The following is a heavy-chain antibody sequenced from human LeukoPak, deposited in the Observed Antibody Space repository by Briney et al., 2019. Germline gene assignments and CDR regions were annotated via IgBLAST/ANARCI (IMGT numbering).Heavy chain of an antibody. V-gene: IGHV4-30-4*02. D-gene: IGHD6-13*01. J-gene: IGHJ4*02. Sequence: SETLSLTCTVSGGSISSGDYYWSWIRQPPGKGLEWIGYIYYSGSTYYNPSLKSRVTISVDTSKNQFSLKLSSVTAADTAVYYCAKIGGSWYDPIDSWGQGTLVTVSS. CDR1: GGSISSGDYY. CDR2: IYYSGST. CDR3: AKIGGSWYDPIDS.